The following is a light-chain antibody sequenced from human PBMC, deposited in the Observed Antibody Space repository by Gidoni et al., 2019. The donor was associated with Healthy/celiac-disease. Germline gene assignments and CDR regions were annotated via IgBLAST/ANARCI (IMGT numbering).Light chain of an antibody. CDR1: QSIRSW. CDR2: KAS. Sequence: DIQMTQSPSTLSASVGDRVTITCRASQSIRSWLAWYQQKPGKAPKLLIYKASSLESGVPSRFSGSGSGTEFTLTISSLQPDDFATYYCQQYNSYPGLTFGGXTKVEIK. J-gene: IGKJ4*01. V-gene: IGKV1-5*03. CDR3: QQYNSYPGLT.